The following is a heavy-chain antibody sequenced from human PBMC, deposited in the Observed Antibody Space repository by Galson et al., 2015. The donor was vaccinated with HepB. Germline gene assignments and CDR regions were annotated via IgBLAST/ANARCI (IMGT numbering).Heavy chain of an antibody. CDR1: GYTFTSYY. V-gene: IGHV1-46*01. J-gene: IGHJ6*02. CDR3: ARESHYYDSSGYYFRPWYGMDV. CDR2: INPSGGST. D-gene: IGHD3-22*01. Sequence: SVKVSCKASGYTFTSYYMHWVRQAPGQGLEWMGIINPSGGSTSYAQKFQGRVTMTRDTSTSTVYMELSSLRSEDTAVYYCARESHYYDSSGYYFRPWYGMDVWGQGTTVTVSS.